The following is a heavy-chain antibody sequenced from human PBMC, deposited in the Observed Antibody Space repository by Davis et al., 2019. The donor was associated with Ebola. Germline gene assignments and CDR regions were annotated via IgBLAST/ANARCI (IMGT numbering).Heavy chain of an antibody. J-gene: IGHJ4*02. V-gene: IGHV3-7*01. CDR2: LNQDGSDK. Sequence: PGGSLRLSCAASGFTFSTYWMSWVRQAPGKGLEWVANLNQDGSDKYSVDSVKGRFTISRDNSKNSLYLQMNSLKAEDTAVYYCARGASWWAAADYFDYWGQGTLVTVSS. CDR3: ARGASWWAAADYFDY. D-gene: IGHD6-13*01. CDR1: GFTFSTYW.